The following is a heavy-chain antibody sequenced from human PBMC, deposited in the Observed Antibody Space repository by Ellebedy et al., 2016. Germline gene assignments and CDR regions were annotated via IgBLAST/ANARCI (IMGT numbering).Heavy chain of an antibody. V-gene: IGHV3-30*03. Sequence: GGSLRLSCAASGFTFSSYGMHWVRQAPGKGLEWVAVISYDGSNKYYADSVKGRFTISRDNSKNTLYLQMNSLRAEDTAVYYCARERSIAVAGVDYWGQGTLVTVSS. CDR3: ARERSIAVAGVDY. J-gene: IGHJ4*02. D-gene: IGHD6-19*01. CDR2: ISYDGSNK. CDR1: GFTFSSYG.